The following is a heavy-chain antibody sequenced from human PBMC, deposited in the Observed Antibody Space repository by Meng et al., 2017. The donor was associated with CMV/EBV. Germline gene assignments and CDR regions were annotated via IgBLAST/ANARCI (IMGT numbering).Heavy chain of an antibody. CDR3: ARDLGDYVWGVPDY. J-gene: IGHJ4*02. CDR1: GFTFSSYS. CDR2: ISSSSSYI. D-gene: IGHD3-16*01. V-gene: IGHV3-21*01. Sequence: GESLKISCAASGFTFSSYSMNWVRQAPGKGLEWVLSISSSSSYIYYADSVKGRFTISRDNAKNSLYLQMNSLRAEDTAVYYCARDLGDYVWGVPDYWGQGTLVTVSS.